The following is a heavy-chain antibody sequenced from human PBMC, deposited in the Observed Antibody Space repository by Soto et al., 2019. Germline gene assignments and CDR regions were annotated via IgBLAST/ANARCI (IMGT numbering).Heavy chain of an antibody. CDR3: ARFPHYYDSSGYHYYFDY. V-gene: IGHV2-26*01. D-gene: IGHD3-22*01. CDR1: GFSLSNARMG. Sequence: QVTLKESGPVLVKPTETLTLTCTVSGFSLSNARMGVSWIRQPPGKALEWLAHIFSNDEKSYSTSLKSRLTISKDPSQSQVVLTMTNMDPVDTATYYCARFPHYYDSSGYHYYFDYWGQGTLVTVSS. CDR2: IFSNDEK. J-gene: IGHJ4*02.